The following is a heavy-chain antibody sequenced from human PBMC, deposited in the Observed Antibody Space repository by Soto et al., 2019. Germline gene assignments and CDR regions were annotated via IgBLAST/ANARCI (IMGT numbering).Heavy chain of an antibody. D-gene: IGHD6-19*01. CDR2: IYFRGTT. CDR3: ARGGLLPDY. Sequence: SETLSLTCTVSGGSISSYYWSWIRQPPGKGLEWIGYIYFRGTTNYNPSLKSRVTMSADTSKNQFSLKLSSVTAADTAVYYCARGGLLPDYWGQGTLVTVSS. J-gene: IGHJ4*02. CDR1: GGSISSYY. V-gene: IGHV4-59*12.